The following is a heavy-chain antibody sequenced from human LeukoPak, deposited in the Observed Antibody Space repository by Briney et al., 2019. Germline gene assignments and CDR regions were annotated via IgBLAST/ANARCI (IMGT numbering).Heavy chain of an antibody. CDR3: ARGGSIFGVVLLQYYFDY. Sequence: GGSLRLSCAASGFTFSSYWMSWVRQAPGKGLEWVANIKQDGSEKYYVDSVKGRFTISRDNAKNSLYLQMNSLRAEDTAVYYCARGGSIFGVVLLQYYFDYWGQGTLVTVSS. V-gene: IGHV3-7*01. CDR2: IKQDGSEK. D-gene: IGHD3-3*01. CDR1: GFTFSSYW. J-gene: IGHJ4*02.